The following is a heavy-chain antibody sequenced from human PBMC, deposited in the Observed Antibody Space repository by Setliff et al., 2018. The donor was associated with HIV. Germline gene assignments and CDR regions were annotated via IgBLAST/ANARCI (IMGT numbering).Heavy chain of an antibody. CDR2: IRGKADGETA. V-gene: IGHV3-49*04. CDR1: GFTFGDYS. CDR3: SRGVLQFLEWSSSGDYYYYMDV. D-gene: IGHD3-3*01. Sequence: GGSLRLSCTASGFTFGDYSVSWVRQVPGKGLEWVGFIRGKADGETADFTASLKGRFNSSRDDSNSIAYLQINSLKTEDTAVYYCSRGVLQFLEWSSSGDYYYYMDVWGKGTTVTVSS. J-gene: IGHJ6*03.